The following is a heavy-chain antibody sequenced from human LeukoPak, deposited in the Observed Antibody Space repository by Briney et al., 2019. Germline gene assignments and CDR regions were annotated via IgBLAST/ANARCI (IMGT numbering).Heavy chain of an antibody. V-gene: IGHV3-33*01. CDR2: IWYDGSNK. D-gene: IGHD1-26*01. CDR3: ARDSWGSRYTGSYYYYGMDV. Sequence: PGGSLRLSCAASGFTFSSYGMHWVRQAPGKGLEWVAVIWYDGSNKYYADSVKGRFTISRDNSKNTLYLQMNSLRAEDTAVYYCARDSWGSRYTGSYYYYGMDVWGQGTTVTVSS. CDR1: GFTFSSYG. J-gene: IGHJ6*02.